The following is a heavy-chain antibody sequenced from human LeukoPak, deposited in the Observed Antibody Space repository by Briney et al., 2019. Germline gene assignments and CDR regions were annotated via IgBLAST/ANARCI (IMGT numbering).Heavy chain of an antibody. CDR1: GGSVSSGSYY. V-gene: IGHV4-61*01. J-gene: IGHJ6*04. CDR3: ARVDGGGSGSYYKSRYYYGMDV. Sequence: SETLSLTCTVSGGSVSSGSYYWSWIQQPPGKGLEWIGYIYYSGSTNYNPSLKSRVTISVDTSKNQFSLKLSSVTAADTAVYYCARVDGGGSGSYYKSRYYYGMDVWGKGTTVTVSS. D-gene: IGHD3-10*01. CDR2: IYYSGST.